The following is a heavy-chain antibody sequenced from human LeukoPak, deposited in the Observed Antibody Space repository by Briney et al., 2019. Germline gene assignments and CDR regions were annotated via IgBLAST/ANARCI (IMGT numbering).Heavy chain of an antibody. CDR1: GASISKGNW. CDR2: IYHTGSA. CDR3: ARAVAAAANYYYYYMDV. V-gene: IGHV4-4*02. D-gene: IGHD6-13*01. J-gene: IGHJ6*03. Sequence: SGTLSLTCGVSGASISKGNWWSWVRQPPGKGLEWIGEIYHTGSANYNPSLKSRVTISIDKSKNQFSLSLNSVTAADTAVYYCARAVAAAANYYYYYMDVWGKGTTVTVSS.